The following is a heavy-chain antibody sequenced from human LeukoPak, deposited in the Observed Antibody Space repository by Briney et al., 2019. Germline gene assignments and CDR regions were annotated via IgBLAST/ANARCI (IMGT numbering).Heavy chain of an antibody. V-gene: IGHV1-2*04. Sequence: GASVKVSCKASGYTFTGYYMHWVRQAPGQGLEWMGWINPNSGGTNYAQKFQGWVTMTRDTSISTPYMELNKLRSDDTAVYYCARAEYSSGLDDYWGQGTLVTVSS. CDR3: ARAEYSSGLDDY. CDR2: INPNSGGT. J-gene: IGHJ4*02. CDR1: GYTFTGYY. D-gene: IGHD6-19*01.